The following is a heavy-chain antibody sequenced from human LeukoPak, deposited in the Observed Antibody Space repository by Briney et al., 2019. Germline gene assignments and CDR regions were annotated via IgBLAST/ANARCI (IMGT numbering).Heavy chain of an antibody. CDR2: IRCKAYGGTT. CDR3: TRVVYDFWSGPPGAFDI. CDR1: GFTFSSYS. Sequence: PGGSLRLSCAASGFTFSSYSMNWVRQAPGKGLEWVGFIRCKAYGGTTEYAASVKGRFTISRDDSKSIAYLQMNSLKTEDTAVYYCTRVVYDFWSGPPGAFDIWGQGTMVTVSS. V-gene: IGHV3-49*04. J-gene: IGHJ3*02. D-gene: IGHD3-3*01.